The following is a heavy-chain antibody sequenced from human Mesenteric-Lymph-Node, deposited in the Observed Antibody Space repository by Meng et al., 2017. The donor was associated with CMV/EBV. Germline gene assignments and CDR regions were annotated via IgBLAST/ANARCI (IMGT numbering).Heavy chain of an antibody. CDR1: GDSITSDDYY. V-gene: IGHV4-30-4*08. CDR2: FYFSGTT. J-gene: IGHJ6*02. D-gene: IGHD4-11*01. Sequence: SETLSLTCTVSGDSITSDDYYWNWIRQPPGKGLEWIGYFYFSGTTYYNPSLKSRVLISGDTSKNQLSLKLTSVTAADTAVYYCARGLPGYYAMDVWGQGTTVTVSS. CDR3: ARGLPGYYAMDV.